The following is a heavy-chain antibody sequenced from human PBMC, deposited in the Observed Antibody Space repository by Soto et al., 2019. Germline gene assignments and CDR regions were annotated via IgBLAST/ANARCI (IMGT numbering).Heavy chain of an antibody. D-gene: IGHD6-19*01. CDR2: IGGGGGRP. CDR1: VFTFSSYA. Sequence: VGSLRLSCASSVFTFSSYAMGCVRHSPGKWLEWVSAIGGGGGRPHYADSVKGRFTISRDNSKNTLYLQMNSLRAEDTAVYYCAKETVAGTGSGTSLECWGQGTLVIVS. CDR3: AKETVAGTGSGTSLEC. J-gene: IGHJ4*02. V-gene: IGHV3-23*01.